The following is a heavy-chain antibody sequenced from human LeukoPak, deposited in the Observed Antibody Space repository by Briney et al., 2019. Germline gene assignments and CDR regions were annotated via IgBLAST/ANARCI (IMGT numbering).Heavy chain of an antibody. J-gene: IGHJ4*02. CDR2: ISYDGSNK. CDR3: ARGYAAVVVVPAALY. Sequence: GGSLTLSCAASGFTFTTYAMNWVRQAPGKGLEWVAVISYDGSNKYYADSVKGRFTISRDNSKDTVSLQMNSLRGEDTAVYYCARGYAAVVVVPAALYWGQGTLVTVSP. V-gene: IGHV3-30-3*01. D-gene: IGHD2-15*01. CDR1: GFTFTTYA.